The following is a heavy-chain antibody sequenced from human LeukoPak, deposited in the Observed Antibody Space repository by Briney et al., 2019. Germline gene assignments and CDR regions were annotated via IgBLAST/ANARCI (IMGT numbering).Heavy chain of an antibody. V-gene: IGHV3-23*01. Sequence: GGSLRPSCAASGFTFSSYAMSWVRQAPGKGLEWVSAISGSGGSTYYADSVKGQFTISRDNSKNTLYLQMNSLRAEDTAVYYCAKDSLMVRGERPYYFDYWGQGTLVTVSS. D-gene: IGHD3-10*01. CDR3: AKDSLMVRGERPYYFDY. J-gene: IGHJ4*02. CDR2: ISGSGGST. CDR1: GFTFSSYA.